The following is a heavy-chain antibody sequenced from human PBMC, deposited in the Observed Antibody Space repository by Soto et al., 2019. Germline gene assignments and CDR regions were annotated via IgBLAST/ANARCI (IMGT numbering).Heavy chain of an antibody. J-gene: IGHJ4*02. D-gene: IGHD1-26*01. CDR2: IWYDGSNK. CDR3: ARVSGSYGNFDY. CDR1: GFTFSSYG. Sequence: PGGSLRLSCAASGFTFSSYGMHWVRQAPDKGLEWVAVIWYDGSNKYYADSVKGRFTISRDNSKNTLYLQMNSLRAEDTAVYYCARVSGSYGNFDYWGQGTLVTVSS. V-gene: IGHV3-33*01.